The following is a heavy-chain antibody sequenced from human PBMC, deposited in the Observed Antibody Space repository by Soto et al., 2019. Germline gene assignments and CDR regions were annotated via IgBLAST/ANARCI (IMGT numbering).Heavy chain of an antibody. D-gene: IGHD2-15*01. CDR3: ARVMGVASGGPLAY. V-gene: IGHV4-4*02. CDR2: IYQSGNT. Sequence: QVQLQESGPGLVKPSGTLSLTCAVSGGSISTNNWWSWVRRPPGKGLEWIGEIYQSGNTNYNSSLKSRVTISIDKSRNEFSLNMRSVTATDTAVYYCARVMGVASGGPLAYWGQGALVSVSS. CDR1: GGSISTNNW. J-gene: IGHJ4*02.